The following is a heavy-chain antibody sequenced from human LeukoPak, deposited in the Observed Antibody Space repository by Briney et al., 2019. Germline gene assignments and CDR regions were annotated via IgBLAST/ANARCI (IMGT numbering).Heavy chain of an antibody. CDR2: MNPNSGNT. Sequence: ASVKVSCKASGYTFTSSDINWVRQATGQGLEWMGWMNPNSGNTGYAQKFQGRVTMTRDTSISTAYMELSSLRSEDTAVYYCAKAGIVATMNADWFDPWGQGTLVTVSS. D-gene: IGHD5-12*01. J-gene: IGHJ5*02. CDR3: AKAGIVATMNADWFDP. CDR1: GYTFTSSD. V-gene: IGHV1-8*01.